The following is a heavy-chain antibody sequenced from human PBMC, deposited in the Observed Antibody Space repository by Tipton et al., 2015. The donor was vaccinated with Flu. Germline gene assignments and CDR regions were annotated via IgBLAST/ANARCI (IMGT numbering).Heavy chain of an antibody. CDR3: TRDRGSGWYSEGYYFDY. V-gene: IGHV3-49*03. Sequence: SLRLSCTASGFTFGDYAMSWFRQAPGKGLEWVGFIRSKAYGGTTEYAASVKGRFTISRDDSKSIAYLQMNSLKTEDTAVYYCTRDRGSGWYSEGYYFDYWGQGTLVTVSS. CDR2: IRSKAYGGTT. D-gene: IGHD6-19*01. CDR1: GFTFGDYA. J-gene: IGHJ4*02.